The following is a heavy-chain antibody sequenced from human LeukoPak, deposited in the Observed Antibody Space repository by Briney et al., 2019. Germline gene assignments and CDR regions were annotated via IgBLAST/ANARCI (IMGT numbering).Heavy chain of an antibody. Sequence: GASVKVSCKASGYTFTSYDINWVRQATGQGLEWMGWMNPNSGNTGYAQKFQGRVTITKNTSIGTAYMELSSLRSEDTAVYYCARGRMVRGLTMFDYWGQGTLVTVSS. D-gene: IGHD3-10*01. CDR3: ARGRMVRGLTMFDY. J-gene: IGHJ4*02. CDR2: MNPNSGNT. V-gene: IGHV1-8*03. CDR1: GYTFTSYD.